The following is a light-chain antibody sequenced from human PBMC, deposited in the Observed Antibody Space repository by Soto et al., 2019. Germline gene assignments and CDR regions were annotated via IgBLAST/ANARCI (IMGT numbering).Light chain of an antibody. CDR2: DAS. CDR1: QSINAW. J-gene: IGKJ1*01. CDR3: QHYNIYSPWT. V-gene: IGKV1-5*01. Sequence: IQMTLSPSTLSASVGDRVTLTCRASQSINAWLAWYQQKPGKAPKLLIYDASSLQSGVPSRFSGSGSGTEFTLTISGLQPDDFATYYCQHYNIYSPWTFGQGTKVDIK.